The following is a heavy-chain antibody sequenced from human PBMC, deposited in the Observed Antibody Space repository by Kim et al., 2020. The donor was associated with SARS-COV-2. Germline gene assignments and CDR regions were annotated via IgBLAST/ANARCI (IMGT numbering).Heavy chain of an antibody. V-gene: IGHV3-11*06. CDR3: ARYRYYDSSGYWGFDY. J-gene: IGHJ4*02. D-gene: IGHD3-22*01. Sequence: GGSLRLSCAASGFTFSDYYMSWIRQAPGKGLEWVSYISSSSSYTNYADSVKGRFTISRDNAKNSLYLQMNSLRAEDTAVYYCARYRYYDSSGYWGFDYWGQGTLVTVSS. CDR2: ISSSSSYT. CDR1: GFTFSDYY.